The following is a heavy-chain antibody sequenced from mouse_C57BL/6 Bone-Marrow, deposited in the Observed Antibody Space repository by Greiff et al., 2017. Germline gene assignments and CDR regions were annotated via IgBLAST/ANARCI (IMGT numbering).Heavy chain of an antibody. CDR2: LYPGSGNT. CDR1: GYSFTSYY. CDR3: ASITTVVAKDY. J-gene: IGHJ2*01. V-gene: IGHV1-66*01. D-gene: IGHD1-1*01. Sequence: QVQLQQSGPELVKPGASVKISCKASGYSFTSYYIHWVKQRPGQGLEWIGWLYPGSGNTKYNEKFKGKATLTADTSSSTAYMQLSSLTSEDSAVYYCASITTVVAKDYWGQGTTLTVSS.